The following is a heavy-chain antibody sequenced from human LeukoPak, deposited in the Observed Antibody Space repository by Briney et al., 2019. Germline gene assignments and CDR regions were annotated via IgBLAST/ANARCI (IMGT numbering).Heavy chain of an antibody. J-gene: IGHJ6*03. CDR3: ARDRHIAAAVYYYYMDV. CDR1: GGTFSSYA. V-gene: IGHV1-18*01. Sequence: ASVEVSCKASGGTFSSYAISWVRQAPGQGLEWMGWINAYNGNTDYAQRVQGRVTMTTDTSTTTAYMELRSLRSDDTAVYYCARDRHIAAAVYYYYMDVWGKGTPVTVSS. CDR2: INAYNGNT. D-gene: IGHD6-13*01.